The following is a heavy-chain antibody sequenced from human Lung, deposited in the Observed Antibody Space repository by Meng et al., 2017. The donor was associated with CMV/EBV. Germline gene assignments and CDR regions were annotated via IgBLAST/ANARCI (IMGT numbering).Heavy chain of an antibody. D-gene: IGHD2-2*02. Sequence: SXKVSCKASGYTFSGFFMHWLRQAPGRGLEWMGWINTHTGHTEYAQRFQGRLTMTRDTSISTAYMELSRLTSDDTATFYCARGIPDYWGQGTLVTVAS. CDR3: ARGIPDY. CDR1: GYTFSGFF. V-gene: IGHV1-2*02. CDR2: INTHTGHT. J-gene: IGHJ4*02.